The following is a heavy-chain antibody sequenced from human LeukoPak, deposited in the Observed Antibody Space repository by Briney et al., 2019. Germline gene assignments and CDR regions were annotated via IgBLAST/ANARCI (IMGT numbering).Heavy chain of an antibody. CDR2: ISSSSSYI. CDR1: GFTFSSYS. J-gene: IGHJ4*02. V-gene: IGHV3-21*01. Sequence: PGGSLRLSCAASGFTFSSYSMNWVRQAPGKGLEWVSSISSSSSYIYYADSVKGRFTISRDNAKNSLYLQVNSLRAEDTAVYYCARGASYGSDSLRVDYWGQGTLVTVSS. CDR3: ARGASYGSDSLRVDY. D-gene: IGHD3-10*01.